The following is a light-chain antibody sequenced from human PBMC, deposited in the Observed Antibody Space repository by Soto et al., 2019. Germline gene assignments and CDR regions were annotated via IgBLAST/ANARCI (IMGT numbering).Light chain of an antibody. V-gene: IGLV2-14*03. CDR3: NSSTVTTTPGYV. CDR2: DVT. Sequence: QSALTQPASVSGSPGQSITISCTGSSSDIGGYDSVSWYQQHPGRAPKLIIYDVTNRPSGISDRFSGSKSGNTASLTISGLQAEYEADYYCNSSTVTTTPGYVFGAGTKVTVL. J-gene: IGLJ1*01. CDR1: SSDIGGYDS.